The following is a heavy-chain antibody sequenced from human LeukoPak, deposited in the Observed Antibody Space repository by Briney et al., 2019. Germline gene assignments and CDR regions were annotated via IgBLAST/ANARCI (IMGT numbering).Heavy chain of an antibody. CDR1: GFTVSNNY. D-gene: IGHD1-26*01. J-gene: IGHJ4*02. V-gene: IGHV3-66*01. CDR3: ACLSWGLGDDY. Sequence: GGSLRLSCAASGFTVSNNYMSWVRQPPGKRPEWVSVIYGGDSTYYADSAKGRFTISRDNSKNTVYLQMNNVRADDTAVYYCACLSWGLGDDYWGQGTLVTVSS. CDR2: IYGGDST.